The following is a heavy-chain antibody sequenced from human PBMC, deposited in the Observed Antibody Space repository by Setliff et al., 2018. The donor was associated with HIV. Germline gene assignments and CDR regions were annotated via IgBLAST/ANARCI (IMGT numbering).Heavy chain of an antibody. CDR2: LYYGGTT. J-gene: IGHJ3*02. V-gene: IGHV4-39*01. D-gene: IGHD3-16*02. CDR1: GDSISTSNSY. CDR3: ARHQVIPTVIGAFDI. Sequence: SETLSLTCTVSGDSISTSNSYWGWVRQPQGKGLEWIGSLYYGGTTYYNPSLKSRVTISVDTSKNHFSLKLSSVTAADTAVYYCARHQVIPTVIGAFDIWGQGTAVTVSS.